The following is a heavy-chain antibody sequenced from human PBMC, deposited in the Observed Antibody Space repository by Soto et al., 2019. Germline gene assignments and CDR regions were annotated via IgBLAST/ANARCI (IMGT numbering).Heavy chain of an antibody. CDR3: ANGGVYYYYGMDV. J-gene: IGHJ6*02. D-gene: IGHD2-8*01. CDR1: GFTFSSYA. V-gene: IGHV3-23*01. Sequence: SGGSLRLSCAASGFTFSSYAMSWVRQAPGKGLEWVSAISGSGGSTYYADSVKGRFTISRDNSKNTLYLQMNSLRAEDTAVYYCANGGVYYYYGMDVWGQGTTVTVSS. CDR2: ISGSGGST.